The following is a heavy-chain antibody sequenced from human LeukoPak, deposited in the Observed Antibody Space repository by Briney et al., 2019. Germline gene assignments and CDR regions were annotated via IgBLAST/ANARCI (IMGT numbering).Heavy chain of an antibody. J-gene: IGHJ4*02. CDR3: ARVLWFGEYYFDY. Sequence: GGSLRLSCAASGFTFSSHSMHWVRQAAGKGLEWISYISSSGSTIYYADSVKGRFTISRDNAKNSLYLQMNSLRAEDTAVYYCARVLWFGEYYFDYWGQGTLVTVSS. D-gene: IGHD3-10*01. CDR2: ISSSGSTI. V-gene: IGHV3-48*04. CDR1: GFTFSSHS.